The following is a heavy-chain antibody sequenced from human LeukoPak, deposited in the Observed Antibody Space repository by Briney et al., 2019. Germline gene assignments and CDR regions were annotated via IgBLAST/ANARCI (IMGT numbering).Heavy chain of an antibody. Sequence: PGASLRLSFAASGFTFSNYAMSWVRQAPGKGLGWVSAILGSGGSTYYADSVKGRFTFSRDNSKSTLYLQMNSLRAEDTALYYCAKWGDYDVLTGYYVPDYWGQGTLVTVSS. CDR2: ILGSGGST. CDR3: AKWGDYDVLTGYYVPDY. J-gene: IGHJ4*02. V-gene: IGHV3-23*01. CDR1: GFTFSNYA. D-gene: IGHD3-9*01.